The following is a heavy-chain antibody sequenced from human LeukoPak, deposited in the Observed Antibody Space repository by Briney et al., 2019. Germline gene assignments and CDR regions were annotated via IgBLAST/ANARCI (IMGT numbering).Heavy chain of an antibody. CDR1: GFTFSNYL. Sequence: GGSLGLSCAASGFTFSNYLMHWVRQAPGQGLVWVSRVKTDGSSTTYADSVKGRFTISRDNAKNTLYLQMNSLRAEDTAVYYCARAPRGTYSFDMWGQGTMVTVSS. CDR3: ARAPRGTYSFDM. D-gene: IGHD1-1*01. CDR2: VKTDGSST. J-gene: IGHJ3*02. V-gene: IGHV3-74*01.